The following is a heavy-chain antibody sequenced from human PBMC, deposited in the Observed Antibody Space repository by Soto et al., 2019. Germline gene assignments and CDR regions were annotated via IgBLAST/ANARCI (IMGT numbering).Heavy chain of an antibody. CDR1: GDSISSYY. V-gene: IGHV4-59*01. CDR2: LYYGRSA. D-gene: IGHD3-22*01. J-gene: IGHJ4*02. CDR3: ALRSMAVVPEY. Sequence: QVQLQESGPGLVKPSETLSLTCAVSGDSISSYYCLWIRQPPGKGLESIGYLYYGRSANYNPSLKSRVPLSVDTATNQCSLTLSSMTAADTAVYYCALRSMAVVPEYWGQGTLVTVSS.